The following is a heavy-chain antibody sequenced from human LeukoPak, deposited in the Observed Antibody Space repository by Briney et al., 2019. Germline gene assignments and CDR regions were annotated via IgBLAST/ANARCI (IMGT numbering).Heavy chain of an antibody. CDR2: IYYSGST. V-gene: IGHV4-59*01. J-gene: IGHJ5*02. CDR1: GGSISSYY. Sequence: PSETLSLTCTVSGGSISSYYWSCILQPPGKGLEWIGHIYYSGSTNYNPSLKSRVTISVDTSKNQFSLKLSSVTAADTAVYCCARADCSGGSCYPNWFDPWGQGTLVTVSS. D-gene: IGHD2-15*01. CDR3: ARADCSGGSCYPNWFDP.